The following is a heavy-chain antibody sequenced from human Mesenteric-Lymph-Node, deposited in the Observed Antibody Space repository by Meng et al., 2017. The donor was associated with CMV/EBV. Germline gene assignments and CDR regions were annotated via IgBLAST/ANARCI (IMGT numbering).Heavy chain of an antibody. D-gene: IGHD6-13*01. V-gene: IGHV1-69*10. CDR3: ARGRQQYYYGMDV. J-gene: IGHJ6*02. Sequence: SVKVSCKASGGTFRSNAISWVRQAPGQGLEWIGGIIPILDIAKYAQNLQGRLTITADKSTSTAYMELSSLRSEDTAVYYCARGRQQYYYGMDVWGQGTTVTVSS. CDR1: GGTFRSNA. CDR2: IIPILDIA.